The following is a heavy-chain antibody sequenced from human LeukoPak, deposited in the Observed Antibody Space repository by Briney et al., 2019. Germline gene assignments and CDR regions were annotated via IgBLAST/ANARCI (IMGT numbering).Heavy chain of an antibody. CDR3: AKRGYCSGGRCLHFDY. Sequence: GESLQISCKGSGYRFTTYWIGWVRQMPGKGLEWMGIIYPGDSETRYSPSFQGQVTISADKSISTAYLQWSSLKASDTAMYYCAKRGYCSGGRCLHFDYWGQGTLVTVSS. J-gene: IGHJ4*02. CDR2: IYPGDSET. CDR1: GYRFTTYW. V-gene: IGHV5-51*01. D-gene: IGHD2-15*01.